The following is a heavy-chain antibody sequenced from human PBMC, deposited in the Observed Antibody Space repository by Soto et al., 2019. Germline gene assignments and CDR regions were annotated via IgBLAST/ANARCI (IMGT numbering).Heavy chain of an antibody. CDR3: ATPGEFSASWYDY. V-gene: IGHV3-15*01. J-gene: IGHJ4*02. CDR2: IKSRADGGTA. D-gene: IGHD6-13*01. CDR1: GFTFSNAW. Sequence: NPGGSLRLSCAASGFTFSNAWMTWVRQAPGKGLEWVGRIKSRADGGTAEYAAPVKGRFTISRDDSKTTLYLQMNTLKTEDTAVYYCATPGEFSASWYDYWGQGTLVTVSS.